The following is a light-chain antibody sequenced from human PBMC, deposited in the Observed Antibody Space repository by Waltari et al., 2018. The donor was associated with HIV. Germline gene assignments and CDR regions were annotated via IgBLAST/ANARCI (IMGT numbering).Light chain of an antibody. CDR1: SSDVGGYNH. Sequence: QSALTQPASVSGSPGQSITISCTGTSSDVGGYNHVSRYQQHPGTAPKLMIFGVSNRPSGVSNRFSGSKSGNTASLTISGLQAEDEADYYCSSYTRSSTLGVFGTGTKVTVL. V-gene: IGLV2-14*03. CDR2: GVS. CDR3: SSYTRSSTLGV. J-gene: IGLJ1*01.